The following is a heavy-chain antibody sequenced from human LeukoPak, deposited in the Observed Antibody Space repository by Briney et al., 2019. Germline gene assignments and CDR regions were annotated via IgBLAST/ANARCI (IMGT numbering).Heavy chain of an antibody. CDR1: KFTFSRYS. CDR2: ISKTRTK. J-gene: IGHJ4*02. V-gene: IGHV3-48*01. D-gene: IGHD2-21*02. CDR3: VRGGCGRAADCSSHYFDY. Sequence: AGCLTLSRLAAKFTFSRYSMNWVRQPPGRGRGWLSYISKTRTKYYAESVKGGFTISRDDDQNSVSLQMNSLRIDDTAVYYCVRGGCGRAADCSSHYFDYWGQGTLVTVSS.